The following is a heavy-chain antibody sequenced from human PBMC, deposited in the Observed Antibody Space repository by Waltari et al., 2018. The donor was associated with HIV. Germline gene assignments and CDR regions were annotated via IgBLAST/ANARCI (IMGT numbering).Heavy chain of an antibody. CDR3: AKDEAGAGSPEVWFDP. D-gene: IGHD6-13*01. V-gene: IGHV3-23*01. CDR2: ISDSTGRT. CDR1: GSTFSRYA. Sequence: EMQLLESGGGLVQPGGSLRLSCAASGSTFSRYAMHWVRQAPGKGLEWVSGISDSTGRTYYGDSVKGRFTISRDNSKNTLYLQMSSLRVEDTAIYYCAKDEAGAGSPEVWFDPWGQGTLVTVSS. J-gene: IGHJ5*02.